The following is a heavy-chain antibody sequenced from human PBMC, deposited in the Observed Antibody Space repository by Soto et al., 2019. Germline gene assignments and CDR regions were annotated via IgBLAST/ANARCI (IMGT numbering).Heavy chain of an antibody. V-gene: IGHV3-33*01. CDR3: ARAEQKLASYYYGMDV. CDR1: GFTFSTYG. D-gene: IGHD6-13*01. Sequence: PGGSLRLSCAASGFTFSTYGMHWVRQAPGKGLEWVAIIWDNGRDKYYVDSVKGRFTISRDNSKNALYLQMNNLRAEDTAVYFCARAEQKLASYYYGMDVWGQGTKVTVYS. J-gene: IGHJ6*02. CDR2: IWDNGRDK.